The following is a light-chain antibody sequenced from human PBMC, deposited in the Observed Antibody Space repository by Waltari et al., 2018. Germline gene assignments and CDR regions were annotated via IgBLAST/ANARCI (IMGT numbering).Light chain of an antibody. CDR1: QTLFYSSNNKNY. V-gene: IGKV4-1*01. J-gene: IGKJ1*01. Sequence: DIVMTQSPDSLAVSLGERATIHCKPSQTLFYSSNNKNYLAWYQLKPGQPPKLLIFWASTRESGVPDRFSGSGSATDFTLTIDTLQAEDVAVYYCQQYYTTPTFGQGTKVEIK. CDR3: QQYYTTPT. CDR2: WAS.